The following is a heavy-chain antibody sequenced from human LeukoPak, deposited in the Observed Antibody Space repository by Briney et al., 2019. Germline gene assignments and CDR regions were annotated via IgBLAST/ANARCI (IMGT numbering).Heavy chain of an antibody. J-gene: IGHJ6*02. D-gene: IGHD2-21*01. CDR1: GLTFSNYA. CDR2: ISGSGGTT. V-gene: IGHV3-23*01. Sequence: GGSLRLSYAASGLTFSNYAMNWVRQAPGKGLEWVSIISGSGGTTYYADSVRGRFTLSRDNSRNTLYLQMNSLRAEDTAVYYCARLIDRGMDVWGQGTTVTVSS. CDR3: ARLIDRGMDV.